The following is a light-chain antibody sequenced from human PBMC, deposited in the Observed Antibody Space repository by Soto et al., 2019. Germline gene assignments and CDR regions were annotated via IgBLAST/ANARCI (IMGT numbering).Light chain of an antibody. CDR2: DTS. J-gene: IGKJ4*01. Sequence: EIVLTQSPATPSLSPGERATLSCRASQSVSGKLAWYQQKPGQAPRLLIYDTSNRATGIPARFSGSGSGTDFTLTISSLEPEDFAVYYCQQRSDWPLTFGGGTKVEIK. CDR3: QQRSDWPLT. CDR1: QSVSGK. V-gene: IGKV3-11*01.